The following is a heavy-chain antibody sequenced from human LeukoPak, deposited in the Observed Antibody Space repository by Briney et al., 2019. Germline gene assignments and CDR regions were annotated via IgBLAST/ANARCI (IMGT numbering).Heavy chain of an antibody. Sequence: PGGSMRHSCAASGFTFSSYSMNWVRQSPGKGLEWVSYISSSSSTIYYADSVKGRFTNSRDNAKNSLYLQMNSLRAEDTAVYYCARTVTTYWYFDLWGRGTLVTVS. CDR1: GFTFSSYS. V-gene: IGHV3-48*01. CDR3: ARTVTTYWYFDL. J-gene: IGHJ2*01. D-gene: IGHD4-17*01. CDR2: ISSSSSTI.